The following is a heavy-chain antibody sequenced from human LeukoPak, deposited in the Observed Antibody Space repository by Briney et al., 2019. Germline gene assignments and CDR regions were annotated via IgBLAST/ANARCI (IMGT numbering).Heavy chain of an antibody. Sequence: GGSLRLSCAASGFTFSSYAMHWVRQAPGKGLEWVAVISYDGSNKYYADSVKGRFTISRDNSKNTLYLQMNSLRAEDTAVYYCARNPYYDSSGYHDYWGQGTLVTVSS. CDR3: ARNPYYDSSGYHDY. V-gene: IGHV3-30*04. D-gene: IGHD3-22*01. CDR1: GFTFSSYA. J-gene: IGHJ4*02. CDR2: ISYDGSNK.